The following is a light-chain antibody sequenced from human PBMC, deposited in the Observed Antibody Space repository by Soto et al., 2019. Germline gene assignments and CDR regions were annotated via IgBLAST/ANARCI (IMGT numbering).Light chain of an antibody. CDR1: QSISSW. J-gene: IGKJ1*01. CDR3: QQYSSYWT. CDR2: DAS. V-gene: IGKV1-5*01. Sequence: GDRVTITCRASQSISSWLAWYQQKPGKAPKFLIYDASNLESGVPLRFSGSGSGTEFTLTISSLQPDDFATYYCQQYSSYWTFGQGTKVDIK.